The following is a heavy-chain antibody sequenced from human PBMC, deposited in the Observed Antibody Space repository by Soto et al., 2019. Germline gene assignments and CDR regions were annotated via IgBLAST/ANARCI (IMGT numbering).Heavy chain of an antibody. D-gene: IGHD3-10*01. CDR1: GGSFSGYY. J-gene: IGHJ6*02. CDR2: INHSGST. CDR3: ASLAAAWAKKTPHSITMVRGAPPYYYYVVDV. Sequence: SETLSLTCAVYGGSFSGYYWSWIRQPPGKGLEWIGEINHSGSTNYNPSLKSRVTISVDTSKNQFSLKLSSVTAADTAVYYCASLAAAWAKKTPHSITMVRGAPPYYYYVVDVSGQGTTVPVSS. V-gene: IGHV4-34*01.